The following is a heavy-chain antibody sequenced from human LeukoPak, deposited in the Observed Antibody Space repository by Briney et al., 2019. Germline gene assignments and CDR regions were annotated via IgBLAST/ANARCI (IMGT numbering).Heavy chain of an antibody. V-gene: IGHV3-15*01. Sequence: GGSLRLSCVLSGIPFVDAWMSWVRQTPGKGLEWIGRITKDGTTDYAAPVQGRFTISRDNSINTFYLLMNSLKIEDTAVYYCTWMTTVLTVDFWGRGTLLIVSS. CDR1: GIPFVDAW. CDR3: TWMTTVLTVDF. D-gene: IGHD4-17*01. J-gene: IGHJ4*02. CDR2: ITKDGTT.